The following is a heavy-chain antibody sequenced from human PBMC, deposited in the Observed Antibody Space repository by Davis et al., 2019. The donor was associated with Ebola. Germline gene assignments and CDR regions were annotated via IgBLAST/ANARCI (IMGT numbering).Heavy chain of an antibody. Sequence: GGSLRLSCAASGFTFSSYGMHWVRQAPGKGLEWVAVIWYDGSNKYYADSVKGRFTISRDNSKNTLYLQMNSLRAEDTAVYYCARATTASWGGYWGQGTLVTVSS. CDR2: IWYDGSNK. V-gene: IGHV3-33*01. CDR3: ARATTASWGGY. D-gene: IGHD3-16*01. J-gene: IGHJ4*02. CDR1: GFTFSSYG.